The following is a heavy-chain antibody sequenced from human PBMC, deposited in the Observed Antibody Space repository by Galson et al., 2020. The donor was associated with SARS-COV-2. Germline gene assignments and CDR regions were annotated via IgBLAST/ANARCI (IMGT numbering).Heavy chain of an antibody. V-gene: IGHV3-74*01. J-gene: IGHJ4*02. D-gene: IGHD1-26*01. CDR1: GFTFSFYW. CDR2: VNSDGSGT. Sequence: GESLKISCVASGFTFSFYWMHWVRQAPGKGLVWVSRVNSDGSGTTYADSVKGRFTISRDNAKNTLYLQMNSLRAEDTAVYYCARVTSGGPFDSWGQGTLVTVSS. CDR3: ARVTSGGPFDS.